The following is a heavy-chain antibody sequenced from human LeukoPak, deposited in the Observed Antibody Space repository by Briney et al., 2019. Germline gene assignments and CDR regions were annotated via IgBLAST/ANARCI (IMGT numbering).Heavy chain of an antibody. V-gene: IGHV3-23*01. Sequence: GGPMRLSCAASGFTFRSYAMSWVRQAPGKGLEWVSAISGSGGSTNYADSVKGRFTISRDNSKNTLYLQMNSLRAEDTAVYYCAKARWGQWGDYFDYWGQGTLVTVSS. D-gene: IGHD6-19*01. CDR1: GFTFRSYA. CDR2: ISGSGGST. CDR3: AKARWGQWGDYFDY. J-gene: IGHJ4*02.